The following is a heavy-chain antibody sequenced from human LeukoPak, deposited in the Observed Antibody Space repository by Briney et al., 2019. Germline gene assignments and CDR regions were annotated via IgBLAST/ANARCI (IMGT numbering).Heavy chain of an antibody. CDR1: GYSFTNYW. V-gene: IGHV5-51*01. Sequence: GESLKISCKGSGYSFTNYWFGWVRQKPGQGLEWMGIIYPRDSDTRYSPSFQGQVNITADKSISTAYLQWSSLKASDTAMYYCARSRSSFPYYYYMDVWGEGTMVTVSS. CDR3: ARSRSSFPYYYYMDV. J-gene: IGHJ6*03. CDR2: IYPRDSDT.